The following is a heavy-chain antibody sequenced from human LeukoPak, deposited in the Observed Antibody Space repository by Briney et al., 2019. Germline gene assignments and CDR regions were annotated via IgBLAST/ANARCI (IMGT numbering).Heavy chain of an antibody. CDR1: GGSISNNY. Sequence: PSETLSLTCTVSGGSISNNYWSWIRQPPGKGLEWIGYIFYSGSTNYNPSLKSRVTISVDTSKDHFSLKLSSVTAADTALYYCARGLVSNYDSSGYVDAFDIWGQGTMVTVSS. CDR2: IFYSGST. D-gene: IGHD3-22*01. V-gene: IGHV4-59*01. CDR3: ARGLVSNYDSSGYVDAFDI. J-gene: IGHJ3*02.